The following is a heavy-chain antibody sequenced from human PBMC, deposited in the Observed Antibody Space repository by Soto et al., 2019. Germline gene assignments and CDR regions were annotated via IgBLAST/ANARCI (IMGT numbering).Heavy chain of an antibody. V-gene: IGHV6-1*01. Sequence: PSQTLSLTCAISGDSVSSNSAAWNWIRQSPSRGLEWLGRTYYRSKWYNDYAVSVKSRITINPDTSKNQFSLQLNSVTPEDTAVYYCARDREWLVGYYYYGMDVWGQGTTVTGSS. CDR3: ARDREWLVGYYYYGMDV. CDR2: TYYRSKWYN. CDR1: GDSVSSNSAA. D-gene: IGHD6-19*01. J-gene: IGHJ6*02.